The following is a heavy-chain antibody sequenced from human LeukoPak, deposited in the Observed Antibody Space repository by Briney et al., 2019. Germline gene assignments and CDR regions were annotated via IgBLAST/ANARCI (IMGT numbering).Heavy chain of an antibody. J-gene: IGHJ2*01. CDR1: GGSFSGYY. Sequence: SETLSLTCAVYGGSFSGYYWSWIRQPPGKGLEWIGEINHSGSTNYNPSLKSRVTISVDTSKNQFSLKLSSVTAADTAVYYCARGEKVVVSYWYFDLWGRGTLVTVSS. D-gene: IGHD2-15*01. CDR2: INHSGST. V-gene: IGHV4-34*01. CDR3: ARGEKVVVSYWYFDL.